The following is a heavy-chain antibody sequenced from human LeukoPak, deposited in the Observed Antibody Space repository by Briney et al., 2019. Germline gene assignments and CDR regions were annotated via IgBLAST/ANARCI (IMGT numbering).Heavy chain of an antibody. Sequence: ASVKVSCKASGYTFTGYYMHWVRQAPGQGLEWMGWINPNSGGTNYAQKFQGRVTMTRDTSISTAYMELSSLRSEDTAVYYCARGRVLRQAFDIWGQGTMVTVSS. CDR1: GYTFTGYY. CDR2: INPNSGGT. V-gene: IGHV1-2*02. D-gene: IGHD3-3*01. CDR3: ARGRVLRQAFDI. J-gene: IGHJ3*02.